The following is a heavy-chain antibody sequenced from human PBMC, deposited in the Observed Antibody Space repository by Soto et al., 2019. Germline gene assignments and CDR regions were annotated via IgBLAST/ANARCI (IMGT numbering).Heavy chain of an antibody. J-gene: IGHJ3*02. Sequence: ASVKVSCKASGYSFTGYDINWVRQATGQGLEWMGWMNPNSGNTGYAQKFQGRVTMTRNTSISTAYMELSSLRSEDTAVYYCAGAAGPDAFDIWGQGTMVTVSS. CDR1: GYSFTGYD. CDR2: MNPNSGNT. CDR3: AGAAGPDAFDI. V-gene: IGHV1-8*01. D-gene: IGHD6-19*01.